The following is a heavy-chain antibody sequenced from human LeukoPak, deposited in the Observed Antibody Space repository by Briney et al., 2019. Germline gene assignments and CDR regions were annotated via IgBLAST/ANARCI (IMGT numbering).Heavy chain of an antibody. J-gene: IGHJ4*02. V-gene: IGHV3-74*01. CDR1: GFTASGYW. CDR3: ARDGQAPISPDY. D-gene: IGHD2/OR15-2a*01. CDR2: ITEDGSGK. Sequence: GGSLRLSCAASGFTASGYWMHWVRQHPTRGLMWLSYITEDGSGKSYEDSVRGRFTISRDNAKNTVHLQMNSLRVDDAAVYYCARDGQAPISPDYWGQGTPVTVSS.